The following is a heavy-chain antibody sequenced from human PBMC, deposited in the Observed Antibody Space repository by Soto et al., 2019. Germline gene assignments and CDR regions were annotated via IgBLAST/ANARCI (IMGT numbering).Heavy chain of an antibody. CDR3: AREMAATYYDYIGGNYYGMDV. CDR2: IIPIFGTA. V-gene: IGHV1-69*12. CDR1: GGTFSSYA. Sequence: QVQLVQSGAEVKKPGSSVKVSCKASGGTFSSYAISWVRQAPGQGLEWMGGIIPIFGTANYAQKFQGRVTITAYEPTSTAYMELSSLRSEDTAVYYCAREMAATYYDYIGGNYYGMDVWGQGTTVTVSS. D-gene: IGHD3-3*01. J-gene: IGHJ6*02.